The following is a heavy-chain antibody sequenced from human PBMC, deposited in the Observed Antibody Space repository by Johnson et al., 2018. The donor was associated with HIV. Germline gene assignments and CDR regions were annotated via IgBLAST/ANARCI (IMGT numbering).Heavy chain of an antibody. CDR3: ARRDDIRNGAFDI. D-gene: IGHD3-22*01. CDR2: IYSGGST. J-gene: IGHJ3*02. V-gene: IGHV3-66*04. Sequence: VQLVESGGGLVQPGGSPRLSCAASGFTVSSNYMSWVRQAPGKGLEWVSVIYSGGSTYYADSVQGRFTISRDNSKNTLYLQMNSLRAEDTAVYYCARRDDIRNGAFDIWGQGTMVTVSS. CDR1: GFTVSSNY.